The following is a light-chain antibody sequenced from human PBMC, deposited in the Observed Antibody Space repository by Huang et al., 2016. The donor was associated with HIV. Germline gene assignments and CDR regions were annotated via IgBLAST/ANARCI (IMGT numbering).Light chain of an antibody. Sequence: EVLMTHSPVTLSESPGGRVTISCWASQSVRDNLAWFQQKPGQAPRLLVHGSSTRATGVPARFSVSGSGTGFTLTITSLQSEDYAVYYCQQYYTWPRTFGQGTRVE. CDR3: QQYYTWPRT. CDR2: GSS. CDR1: QSVRDN. J-gene: IGKJ1*01. V-gene: IGKV3-15*01.